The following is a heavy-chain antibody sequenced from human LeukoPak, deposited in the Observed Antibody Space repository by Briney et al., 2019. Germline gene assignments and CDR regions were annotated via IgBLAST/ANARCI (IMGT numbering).Heavy chain of an antibody. CDR3: ARSSDSSGYYDYFDY. CDR2: IYPGDSDT. CDR1: GYSFTSYW. Sequence: GESLKISCKGSGYSFTSYWIGWVRPMPGKGLEWMAIIYPGDSDTRYSPSFQGQVTISADKSISTAYLQWSSLKASDTAMYYCARSSDSSGYYDYFDYWGQGTLVTVSS. D-gene: IGHD3-22*01. J-gene: IGHJ4*02. V-gene: IGHV5-51*01.